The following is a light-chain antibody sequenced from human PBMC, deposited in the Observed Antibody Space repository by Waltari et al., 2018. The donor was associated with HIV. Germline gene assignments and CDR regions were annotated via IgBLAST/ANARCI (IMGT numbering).Light chain of an antibody. CDR2: KAS. V-gene: IGKV1-5*03. J-gene: IGKJ4*01. CDR3: LQYKDFPLT. CDR1: QTSSRW. Sequence: DIQMTQSPSTLSASVGDRVTITCRASQTSSRWLAWYQQKPGKAPKLLIYKASSLESGVPSRFSGSGSGTDFTLTISSLQPDDFATYYCLQYKDFPLTFGGGTKVDIK.